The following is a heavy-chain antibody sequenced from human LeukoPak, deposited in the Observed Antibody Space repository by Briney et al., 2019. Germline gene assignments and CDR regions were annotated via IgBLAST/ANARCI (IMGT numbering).Heavy chain of an antibody. CDR2: MNPNSGNT. J-gene: IGHJ4*02. V-gene: IGHV1-8*03. D-gene: IGHD1-26*01. CDR1: GYTFTSYD. CDR3: ARGPRVATSPFDY. Sequence: ASVKVSCKASGYTFTSYDINWVRQATGQGLEWMGWMNPNSGNTGYAQKFQGRVTITRNTSISTAYMELSSLRSEDTAVYYCARGPRVATSPFDYWGQGALVTVSS.